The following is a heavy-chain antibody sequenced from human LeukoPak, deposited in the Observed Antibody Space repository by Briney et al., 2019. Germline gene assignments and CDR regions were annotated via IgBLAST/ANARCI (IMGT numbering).Heavy chain of an antibody. CDR3: AKKWWEGYYYDSSGYYFDY. D-gene: IGHD3-22*01. J-gene: IGHJ4*02. V-gene: IGHV3-66*01. Sequence: GGSLRLSCAASGFTVSSNYMSWVRQAPGKGLEWVSVIYSGGSTYYADSVKGRFTISRDNSKNTLYLQMNSLRAEDTAVYYCAKKWWEGYYYDSSGYYFDYWGQGTLVTVSS. CDR2: IYSGGST. CDR1: GFTVSSNY.